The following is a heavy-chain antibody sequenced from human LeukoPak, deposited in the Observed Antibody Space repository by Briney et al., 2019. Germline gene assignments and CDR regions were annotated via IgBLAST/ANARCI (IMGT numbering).Heavy chain of an antibody. J-gene: IGHJ4*02. CDR3: ARGYDNTMIVVVPNY. D-gene: IGHD3-22*01. Sequence: ASVKVSCKASGYTFTGYYMHWVRQAPGQGLEWMGRINPNSGGTNYAQKFQGRVTMTRDTSISTAYMELSRLRSDDTAVYYCARGYDNTMIVVVPNYWGQGTLVTVSS. V-gene: IGHV1-2*06. CDR2: INPNSGGT. CDR1: GYTFTGYY.